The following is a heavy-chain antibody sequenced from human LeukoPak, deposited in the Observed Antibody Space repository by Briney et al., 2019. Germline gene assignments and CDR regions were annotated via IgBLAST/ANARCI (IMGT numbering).Heavy chain of an antibody. D-gene: IGHD3-22*01. Sequence: SETLSLTCTVSGGSISSGDYYWSWIRQPPGKGLEWIGYIYYSGSTYYNPFLKSRVTISVDTSKNQFSLKLSSATAADTAVYYCARVAYDSSGYYQYYFDYWGQGTLVTVSS. J-gene: IGHJ4*02. CDR1: GGSISSGDYY. CDR3: ARVAYDSSGYYQYYFDY. V-gene: IGHV4-30-4*08. CDR2: IYYSGST.